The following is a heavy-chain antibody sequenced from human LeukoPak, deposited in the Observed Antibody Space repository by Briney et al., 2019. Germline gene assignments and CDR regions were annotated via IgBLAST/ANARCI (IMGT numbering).Heavy chain of an antibody. D-gene: IGHD3-10*01. J-gene: IGHJ5*02. V-gene: IGHV3-74*01. CDR3: ATVDDLGSYYVS. CDR1: GFTFSSYW. Sequence: GGSLRLSCAASGFTFSSYWMHWVRQVPGMRPVWVSRVSSDGSSTSYADSVKGRFTISRDNAKNTLYLQMNSLRAEDTAVYYCATVDDLGSYYVSWGQGSLVTVSS. CDR2: VSSDGSST.